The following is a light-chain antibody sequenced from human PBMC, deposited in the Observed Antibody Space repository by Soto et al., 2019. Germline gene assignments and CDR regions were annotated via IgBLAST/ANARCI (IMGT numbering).Light chain of an antibody. CDR3: CSSATESTYV. J-gene: IGLJ1*01. CDR1: SDDVGAYNS. Sequence: QSVLAQPASVSGSPGQSITISCTGTSDDVGAYNSVSWYQQLPHKAPQVILYKGTQRPSGVSSRFSGSTSGNAASLTLSGLQADDEADYFCCSSATESTYVFGTGTKVTVL. CDR2: KGT. V-gene: IGLV2-23*01.